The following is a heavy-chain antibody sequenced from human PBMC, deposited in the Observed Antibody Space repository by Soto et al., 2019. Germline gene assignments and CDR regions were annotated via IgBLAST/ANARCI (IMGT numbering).Heavy chain of an antibody. CDR3: AREVVTMVRGVIITGYYGMDV. V-gene: IGHV3-21*01. D-gene: IGHD3-10*01. CDR1: GLTFSSYS. CDR2: ISSRSSDI. J-gene: IGHJ6*02. Sequence: EVQLVESGGGLVKPGGSLRLSCAASGLTFSSYSMKWVRQAPGKRLEWVSSISSRSSDIYYAASVKGRFTISRDNAKKALYLQMTSLRAEDTAVYYCAREVVTMVRGVIITGYYGMDVLVQGTTVTVSS.